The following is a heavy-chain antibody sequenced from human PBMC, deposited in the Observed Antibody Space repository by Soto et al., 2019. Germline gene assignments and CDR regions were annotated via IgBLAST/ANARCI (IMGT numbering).Heavy chain of an antibody. Sequence: QVQLQESGPGLVKPSETLSLTCTVSGGSISSYYWSWIRQPPGKGLEWIGYIYYSGSTNYNPSLKSRVTISVDTSKNQFSLKLSSVTAADTAVYYCASGTSSSWYSWFGYWGQGTLVTVAS. V-gene: IGHV4-59*08. CDR2: IYYSGST. CDR1: GGSISSYY. D-gene: IGHD6-13*01. CDR3: ASGTSSSWYSWFGY. J-gene: IGHJ4*02.